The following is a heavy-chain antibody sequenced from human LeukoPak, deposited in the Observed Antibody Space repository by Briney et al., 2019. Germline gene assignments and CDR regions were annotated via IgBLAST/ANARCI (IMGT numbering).Heavy chain of an antibody. CDR1: GESFSDYY. D-gene: IGHD4-17*01. J-gene: IGHJ5*02. CDR2: INHSGSS. CDR3: ARGSFPAYMTTVTTRAFPFDP. Sequence: PSETLSLTCAVYGESFSDYYWTWIRQPPGKGLEWIGEINHSGSSNNNPSLKSRVTISVDTSKNQFSLKLSSVTAADTAVYYCARGSFPAYMTTVTTRAFPFDPWGQGTLVTVSS. V-gene: IGHV4-34*01.